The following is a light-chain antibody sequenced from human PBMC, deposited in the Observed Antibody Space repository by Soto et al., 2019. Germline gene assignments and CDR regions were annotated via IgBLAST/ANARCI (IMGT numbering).Light chain of an antibody. V-gene: IGLV2-14*01. J-gene: IGLJ1*01. CDR1: SSDVGGYNY. CDR3: SSYTSSSTLYV. CDR2: EVS. Sequence: QSAPTQPASVSGSPGQSITISCTGTSSDVGGYNYVSWYQQHPDKAPKLMIYEVSNRPSGVSNRFSGSKSGNTASLTISGLQAEDEADYYCSSYTSSSTLYVFGTGTKLTVL.